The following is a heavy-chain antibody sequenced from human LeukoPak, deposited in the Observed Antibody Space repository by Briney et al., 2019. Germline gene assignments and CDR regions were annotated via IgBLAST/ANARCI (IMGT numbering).Heavy chain of an antibody. J-gene: IGHJ5*02. Sequence: SSETLSLTCSVSGGSISGYYWSWIRQPPGKGLEWIGYIYYSGTTIYNPSLKSRLTISLDTSKNQFSLNLSSVTAADTAVYYCARNETHFYGRGPSNWFAPWGQGTLATVSS. CDR1: GGSISGYY. CDR3: ARNETHFYGRGPSNWFAP. V-gene: IGHV4-59*08. D-gene: IGHD3-10*02. CDR2: IYYSGTT.